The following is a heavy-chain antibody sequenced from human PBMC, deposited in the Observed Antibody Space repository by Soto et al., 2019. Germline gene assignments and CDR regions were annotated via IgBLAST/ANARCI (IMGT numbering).Heavy chain of an antibody. CDR3: PIMITFGGVIDKEYYFDY. D-gene: IGHD3-16*02. Sequence: SETLSLTCAVYGGSFSGYYWSWIRQPPGKGLEWIGEINHSGSTNYNPSLKSRVTISVDTSKNQFSLKLSSVTAADTAVYYCPIMITFGGVIDKEYYFDYWGQGTLVTVSS. CDR2: INHSGST. CDR1: GGSFSGYY. J-gene: IGHJ4*02. V-gene: IGHV4-34*01.